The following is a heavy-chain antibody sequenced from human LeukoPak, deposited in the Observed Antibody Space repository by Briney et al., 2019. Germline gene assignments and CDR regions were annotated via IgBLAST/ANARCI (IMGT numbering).Heavy chain of an antibody. CDR1: GFTFSSYG. D-gene: IGHD2-2*01. J-gene: IGHJ5*02. V-gene: IGHV3-48*04. CDR3: ARGPSWGSYL. CDR2: ISSSGSTI. Sequence: PGGSLRLSCAASGFTFSSYGMYWVRQAPGKGLEWVSYISSSGSTIYYADSVKGRFTISRDNAKNSLYLQMNSLRAEDTAVYYCARGPSWGSYLWGQGTLVTVSS.